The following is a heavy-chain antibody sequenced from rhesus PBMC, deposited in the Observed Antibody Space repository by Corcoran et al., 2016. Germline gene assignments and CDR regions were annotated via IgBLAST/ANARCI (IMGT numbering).Heavy chain of an antibody. Sequence: QVQLQESGPAVVKPSETLSPTCAVSGGSISSSNWWSGTRPSPGKGLEGIGGIYGSGGSTVYTPSLTSRVTISKDTSQNQFSLKLSSVTAADTAVYYCARDWRSQYSNYDYGLDSWGQGVVVTVSS. V-gene: IGHV4-93*01. D-gene: IGHD4-23*01. CDR1: GGSISSSNW. CDR2: IYGSGGST. CDR3: ARDWRSQYSNYDYGLDS. J-gene: IGHJ6*01.